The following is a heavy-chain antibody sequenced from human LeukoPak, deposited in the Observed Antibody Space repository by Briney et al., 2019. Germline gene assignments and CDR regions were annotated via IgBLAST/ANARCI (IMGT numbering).Heavy chain of an antibody. D-gene: IGHD2-2*01. CDR3: ARPRTRLLSPFDY. V-gene: IGHV3-64*01. Sequence: QPGGSLRLSCAASGFTFSSYWMHWVRQAPGKGLEYVSAISSNGDNTYYGNSVRGRFTISRDNSKNTLYLQMGSLRAEDMAVYYCARPRTRLLSPFDYWGQGTLVTVSS. CDR1: GFTFSSYW. J-gene: IGHJ4*02. CDR2: ISSNGDNT.